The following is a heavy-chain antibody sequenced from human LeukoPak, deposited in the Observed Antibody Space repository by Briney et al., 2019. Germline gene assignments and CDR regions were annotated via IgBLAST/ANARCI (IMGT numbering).Heavy chain of an antibody. CDR3: ASHLFDSSGYHAGTLAY. Sequence: PSETLSLTCTVSGGSISPYYWTWIRQPPGKGLEWIGYIYYSGGTNYNPSLKSRVTISVDTSKNQFSLKLSSVTAADTAVYYCASHLFDSSGYHAGTLAYWGQGILVAVSS. J-gene: IGHJ4*02. CDR2: IYYSGGT. D-gene: IGHD3-22*01. CDR1: GGSISPYY. V-gene: IGHV4-59*08.